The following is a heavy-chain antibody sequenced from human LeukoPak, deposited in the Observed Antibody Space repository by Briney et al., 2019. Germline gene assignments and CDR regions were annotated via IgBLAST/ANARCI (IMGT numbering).Heavy chain of an antibody. CDR1: GDSVSSNSAA. CDR2: TYYRSKGYN. Sequence: SQTLSLTCAISGDSVSSNSAAWNWIRQSPSRGLEWLGRTYYRSKGYNDYAVSVKSRITINPDTSKNQFSLQLNSVTPEDTAVYYCAGGIGGYDSAWIHYYYGMDVWGQGTTVTVSS. CDR3: AGGIGGYDSAWIHYYYGMDV. V-gene: IGHV6-1*01. D-gene: IGHD5-12*01. J-gene: IGHJ6*02.